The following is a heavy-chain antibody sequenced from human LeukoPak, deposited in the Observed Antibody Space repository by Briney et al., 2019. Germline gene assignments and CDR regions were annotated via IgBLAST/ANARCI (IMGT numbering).Heavy chain of an antibody. V-gene: IGHV1-8*01. CDR3: VRDAGGYDSKFDY. D-gene: IGHD5-12*01. Sequence: GASVKVSCKASGYTFTSYDINWFRQAPGQGLEWMGWVNPNSASTDYAQKVQGRVTMTTDTSTSTAYMELRSLRSDDTAVYYCVRDAGGYDSKFDYWGQGTLVTVSS. CDR2: VNPNSAST. J-gene: IGHJ4*02. CDR1: GYTFTSYD.